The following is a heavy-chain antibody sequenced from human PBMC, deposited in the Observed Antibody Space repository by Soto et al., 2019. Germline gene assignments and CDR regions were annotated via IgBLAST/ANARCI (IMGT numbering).Heavy chain of an antibody. D-gene: IGHD6-13*01. CDR1: GFSLTTRGVG. CDR2: IYWDDDD. V-gene: IGHV2-5*02. J-gene: IGHJ4*02. CDR3: AHIGDCHSSHHYFDY. Sequence: QITLKESGPTLVKPTQTLTLTCTFSGFSLTTRGVGVGWIRQPPGKALEWLALIYWDDDDRYSPSLKSRLTITKDTSKNQVVLTMTNVDPVDTATYYCAHIGDCHSSHHYFDYWGQGTLVTVSS.